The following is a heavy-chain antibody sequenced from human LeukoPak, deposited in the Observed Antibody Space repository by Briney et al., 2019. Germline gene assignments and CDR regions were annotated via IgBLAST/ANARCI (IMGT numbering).Heavy chain of an antibody. V-gene: IGHV3-9*01. CDR1: GFTFDDYA. J-gene: IGHJ4*01. D-gene: IGHD2-15*01. Sequence: GRSLRLSCAASGFTFDDYAMHWVRQAPGKGLEWVSGISWNSGSIGYADSVKGRFTISRDNAKNSLYLQMNSLRAEDTAVYYCAGLSQGGSIDGFDYWGKETLSPSPQ. CDR2: ISWNSGSI. CDR3: AGLSQGGSIDGFDY.